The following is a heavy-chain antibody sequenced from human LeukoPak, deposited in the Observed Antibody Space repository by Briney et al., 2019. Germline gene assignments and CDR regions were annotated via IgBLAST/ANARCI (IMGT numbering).Heavy chain of an antibody. Sequence: ASVKVSCKASGYTFTGYYMHWVRQAPGQGLEWMGWINPNSGGTNYAQKFQGWVTMTRDTSISTAYMELSRLRSDDMAVYYCARETTGDAFDIWGQGTMVTVSS. CDR2: INPNSGGT. V-gene: IGHV1-2*04. CDR3: ARETTGDAFDI. D-gene: IGHD1-1*01. CDR1: GYTFTGYY. J-gene: IGHJ3*02.